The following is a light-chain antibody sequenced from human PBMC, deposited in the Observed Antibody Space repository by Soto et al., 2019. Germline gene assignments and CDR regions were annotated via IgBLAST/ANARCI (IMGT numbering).Light chain of an antibody. CDR3: CSYAGNFIWV. Sequence: QSALTQPRSVSGSPGQSITLSCDGSTSVVGAYNLVSWYQQHPGEAPKLMIYDVIKRPSGVPYRFSGSKSGNTASLTISGLQADDEADYYCCSYAGNFIWVFGGGTKVTVL. CDR2: DVI. CDR1: TSVVGAYNL. V-gene: IGLV2-11*01. J-gene: IGLJ3*02.